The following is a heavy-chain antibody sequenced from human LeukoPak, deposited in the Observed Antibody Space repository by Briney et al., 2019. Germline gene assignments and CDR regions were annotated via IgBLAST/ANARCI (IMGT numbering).Heavy chain of an antibody. Sequence: PGGSLRLSCAASGFTFSGSAMHWVRQASGKGLEWVGRIRSKASNYATSYAASVKGRFTISRDDSKNTAYLQMNSLKTEDTAVYYCTVNYCSGGSCYMLWGQGTLVTVSS. D-gene: IGHD2-15*01. CDR2: IRSKASNYAT. J-gene: IGHJ4*02. CDR3: TVNYCSGGSCYML. V-gene: IGHV3-73*01. CDR1: GFTFSGSA.